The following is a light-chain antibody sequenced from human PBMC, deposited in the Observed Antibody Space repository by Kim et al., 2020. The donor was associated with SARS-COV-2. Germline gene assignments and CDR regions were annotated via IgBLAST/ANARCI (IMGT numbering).Light chain of an antibody. CDR3: QLYSGSPRMYT. CDR1: QSVGSSF. CDR2: DAS. Sequence: PGERATLSCGASQSVGSSFLAWYQQKPGLAPRLLIHDASKRAIDIPDRFIGSGSGTDFTLTITRLEPEDFAVYYCQLYSGSPRMYTFGQGTKLEI. J-gene: IGKJ2*01. V-gene: IGKV3D-20*01.